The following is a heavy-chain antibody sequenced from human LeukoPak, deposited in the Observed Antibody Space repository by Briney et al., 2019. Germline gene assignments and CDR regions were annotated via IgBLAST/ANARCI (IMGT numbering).Heavy chain of an antibody. V-gene: IGHV3-7*02. J-gene: IGHJ4*02. Sequence: GGSLRLSCATSGFTFSSYAMSWVRQVPGKGLEWVANIKQDGSEKYYVDSVKGRFTISRDNAQNSLYLQMNSLRAEDTALYYCARGKGLDYWGQGTLVTVSS. CDR1: GFTFSSYA. CDR2: IKQDGSEK. CDR3: ARGKGLDY.